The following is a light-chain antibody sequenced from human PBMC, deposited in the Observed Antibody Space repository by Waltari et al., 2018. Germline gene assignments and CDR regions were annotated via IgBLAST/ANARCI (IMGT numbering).Light chain of an antibody. CDR2: AAS. Sequence: EIVMTQSPASLSVSPGERVTLSCRASQSISIDLVWYQQKPGQPPRLLIYAASTRATGVPARLSGSGSGTEFTLTISSLQSEDFAVYYCQQYYNWPTFGGGTKVEIK. CDR3: QQYYNWPT. J-gene: IGKJ4*01. V-gene: IGKV3-15*01. CDR1: QSISID.